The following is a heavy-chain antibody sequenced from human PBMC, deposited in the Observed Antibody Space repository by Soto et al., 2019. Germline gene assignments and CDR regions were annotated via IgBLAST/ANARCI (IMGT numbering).Heavy chain of an antibody. CDR3: ASSVEMATTGWFDT. J-gene: IGHJ5*02. D-gene: IGHD5-12*01. Sequence: SVKVSCKASGGTFSSYAISWVRQAPGQGLEWMGGIIPIFGTANYAQKFQGRVTITADKSTSTAYMELSSLRSEDTAVYYCASSVEMATTGWFDTWGQGTLVTSPQ. CDR2: IIPIFGTA. V-gene: IGHV1-69*06. CDR1: GGTFSSYA.